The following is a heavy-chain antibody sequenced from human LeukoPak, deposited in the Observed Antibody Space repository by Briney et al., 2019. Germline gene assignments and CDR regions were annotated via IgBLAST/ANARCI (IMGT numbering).Heavy chain of an antibody. CDR2: ISYSGST. Sequence: SASLSLTCTVSGGSISSYYWSWIPQHPGKGLEWIGYISYSGSTNYNPSLKSRVTISVDTSKNQFSLKLSSVTAADTAVYYCARDRVQYHNWNYVDAFDIWGQGTMVTVSS. D-gene: IGHD1-7*01. J-gene: IGHJ3*02. CDR3: ARDRVQYHNWNYVDAFDI. CDR1: GGSISSYY. V-gene: IGHV4-59*12.